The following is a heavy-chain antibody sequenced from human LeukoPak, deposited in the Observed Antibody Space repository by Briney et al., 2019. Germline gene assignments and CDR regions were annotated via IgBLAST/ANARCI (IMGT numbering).Heavy chain of an antibody. V-gene: IGHV1-18*01. Sequence: ASVKVSCKASGYTFTSYGISWVRQAPGQGLEWMGWISAYNGNTNYAQKLQGRVTMTTDTSTSTAYMELRSLRSDNTAVYHCARGLRGYSYGSFDYWGQGTLVTVSS. CDR1: GYTFTSYG. CDR3: ARGLRGYSYGSFDY. D-gene: IGHD5-18*01. CDR2: ISAYNGNT. J-gene: IGHJ4*02.